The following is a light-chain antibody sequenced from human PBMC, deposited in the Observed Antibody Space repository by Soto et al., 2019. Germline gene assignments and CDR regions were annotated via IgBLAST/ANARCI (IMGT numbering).Light chain of an antibody. CDR1: QAISSH. Sequence: AIQLTQSPSSLSASVGDRVSITCRASQAISSHLAWYQQKPGAGPKLLIHGASVLQTGVPSRFSGSGNGPGTDFTLTISSLQPEDFATYFCQQIKSYPRVTFGQGTQVEIK. V-gene: IGKV1-13*02. CDR2: GAS. J-gene: IGKJ1*01. CDR3: QQIKSYPRVT.